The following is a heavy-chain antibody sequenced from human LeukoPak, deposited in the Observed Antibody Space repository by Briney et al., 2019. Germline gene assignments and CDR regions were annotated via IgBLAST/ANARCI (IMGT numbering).Heavy chain of an antibody. CDR2: VYYTGST. Sequence: SETLSLTCTVSGGSISNYYWSWIRQPPGKGLEWIGYVYYTGSTNYHPSLKSRVTISVDTSKNQLSLKLSSVTVADTAVYYCARHPLDYWGQGILVTVSS. V-gene: IGHV4-59*08. J-gene: IGHJ4*02. CDR1: GGSISNYY. CDR3: ARHPLDY.